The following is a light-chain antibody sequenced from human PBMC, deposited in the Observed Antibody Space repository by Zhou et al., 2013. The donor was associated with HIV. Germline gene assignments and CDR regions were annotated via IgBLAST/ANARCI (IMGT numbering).Light chain of an antibody. CDR3: QHYYSYPFT. J-gene: IGKJ3*01. CDR2: GSS. V-gene: IGKV1-39*01. Sequence: DIQMTQSPSSLSASVGDRVTLTCRTSQSINIYLNWYQHKPGKAPKLLIYGSSTLQSGVQSRFSGSGSGTDFTLTISCLQSEDFATYYCQHYYSYPFTFGPGTKVDIK. CDR1: QSINIY.